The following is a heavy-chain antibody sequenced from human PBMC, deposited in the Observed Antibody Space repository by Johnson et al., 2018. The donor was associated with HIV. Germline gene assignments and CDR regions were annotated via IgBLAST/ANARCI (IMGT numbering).Heavy chain of an antibody. CDR1: GLSFSNFG. CDR3: AKDGSGDVRGAFDI. CDR2: ISFDGNLK. J-gene: IGHJ3*02. V-gene: IGHV3-30*18. Sequence: QVQLVESGGGVVQPGKSLTLSCVGSGLSFSNFGIHWVRQAPGKGPEWVAVISFDGNLKKYADSVKGRFTISRDNSKNSLYLQMNSLRTEDTALYYCAKDGSGDVRGAFDIWGQGTMVTVSS. D-gene: IGHD3-10*02.